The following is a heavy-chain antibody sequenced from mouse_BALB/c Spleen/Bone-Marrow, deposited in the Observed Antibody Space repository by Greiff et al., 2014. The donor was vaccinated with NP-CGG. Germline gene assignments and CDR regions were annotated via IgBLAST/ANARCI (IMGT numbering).Heavy chain of an antibody. J-gene: IGHJ3*01. D-gene: IGHD3-3*01. V-gene: IGHV5-4*02. CDR2: ISDGGSYT. Sequence: EVQVVESGGGLVKPGGSLKLSCAASGFTFSDYYMYWVRQTPEKRLEWVATISDGGSYTYYPDSVKGRFTISRDNDKNNLYLQMSSLKSEDSAMYYCAREGDGAYWGQGTLVTVSA. CDR3: AREGDGAY. CDR1: GFTFSDYY.